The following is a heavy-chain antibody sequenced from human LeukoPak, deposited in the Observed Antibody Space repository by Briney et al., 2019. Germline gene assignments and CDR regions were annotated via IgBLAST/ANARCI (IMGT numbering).Heavy chain of an antibody. Sequence: ASVKLSCTSSGYTFTSYGISWVRQAPGQGLEWMGWISAYNGNTNYAQKLQGRVTMTTDTSTSTAYMELRSLRSDDTAVYYCARGGRIAAAGTGDYWGQGTLVIVSS. J-gene: IGHJ4*02. CDR1: GYTFTSYG. V-gene: IGHV1-18*04. CDR3: ARGGRIAAAGTGDY. CDR2: ISAYNGNT. D-gene: IGHD6-13*01.